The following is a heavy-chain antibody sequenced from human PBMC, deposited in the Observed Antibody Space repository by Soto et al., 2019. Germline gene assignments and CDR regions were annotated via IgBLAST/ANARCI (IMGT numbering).Heavy chain of an antibody. J-gene: IGHJ4*02. D-gene: IGHD6-19*01. Sequence: SLKETGRASGNKCTSYSTHWVRQAPGQRLEWMGWINAGNGNTKYSQKFQGRVTITRDTSASTAYMELSSLRSEDTAVYYCARVRSEQWLEKTFDYWGQGTLVTVSS. CDR1: GNKCTSYS. CDR2: INAGNGNT. CDR3: ARVRSEQWLEKTFDY. V-gene: IGHV1-3*01.